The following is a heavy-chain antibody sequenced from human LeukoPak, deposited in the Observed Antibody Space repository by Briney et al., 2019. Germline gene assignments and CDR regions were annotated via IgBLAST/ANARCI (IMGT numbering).Heavy chain of an antibody. Sequence: GSLRLSCAASGYTFSNYAMTWVRQAPGKGLEWVSAIRGSDSSTYYSDSVTGRFSISRDNAKNTLYLQMTSLRRDDTAVYYCAKGGYDFWSAYQIDFWGQGTLVTVSS. J-gene: IGHJ4*02. CDR1: GYTFSNYA. V-gene: IGHV3-23*01. D-gene: IGHD3-3*01. CDR2: IRGSDSST. CDR3: AKGGYDFWSAYQIDF.